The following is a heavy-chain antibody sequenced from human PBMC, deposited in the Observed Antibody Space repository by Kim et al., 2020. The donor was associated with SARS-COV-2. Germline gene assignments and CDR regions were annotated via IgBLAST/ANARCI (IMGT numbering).Heavy chain of an antibody. CDR3: ARDNYYGSGTYYNDY. Sequence: PSFQGHVTISADKSISTAYLQWSSLKASDTAMYYCARDNYYGSGTYYNDYWGQGTLVTVSS. V-gene: IGHV5-10-1*01. J-gene: IGHJ4*02. D-gene: IGHD3-10*01.